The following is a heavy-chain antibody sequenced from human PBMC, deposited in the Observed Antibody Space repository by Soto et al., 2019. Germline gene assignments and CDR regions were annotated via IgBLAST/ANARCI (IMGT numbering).Heavy chain of an antibody. Sequence: QVQLAESGGGVVQPGRSLRLSCAASGFSFNNHGMHWVRQAPGKGLEWVAVIWYDGSYKYYADSVKGRFTISRDNSKNTLYLQMNSLRVEDMAFHYCARQHMLSYYFDSWGQGTLVTVSS. J-gene: IGHJ4*02. V-gene: IGHV3-33*01. CDR3: ARQHMLSYYFDS. D-gene: IGHD2-8*01. CDR2: IWYDGSYK. CDR1: GFSFNNHG.